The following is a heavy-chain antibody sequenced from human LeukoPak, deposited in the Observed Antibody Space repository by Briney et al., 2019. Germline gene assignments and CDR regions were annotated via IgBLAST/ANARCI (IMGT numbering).Heavy chain of an antibody. D-gene: IGHD3-22*01. J-gene: IGHJ5*02. Sequence: SETLSLTCAVYGGSFSGYYWSWIRQPPGKGLEWIGEINHSGSTNYNPSLKSRVTISVDTSKNQFSLKLSSVTAADTAVYYCARPYYYDSRIDPWGQGTLVTVSS. V-gene: IGHV4-34*01. CDR2: INHSGST. CDR3: ARPYYYDSRIDP. CDR1: GGSFSGYY.